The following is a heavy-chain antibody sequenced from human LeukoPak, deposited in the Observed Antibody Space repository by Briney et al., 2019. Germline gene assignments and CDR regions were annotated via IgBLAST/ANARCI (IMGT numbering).Heavy chain of an antibody. V-gene: IGHV4-61*02. D-gene: IGHD3-10*01. J-gene: IGHJ4*02. CDR3: ARAWSRSMVRGVALDY. Sequence: SETLSLTCTVPGGSISSGTYYWSWIRQPAGKGLEWIGRIYTSGSTNYNPSLKSRVTISVDTSKNQFSLKLSSVTAADTAVYYCARAWSRSMVRGVALDYWGQGTLVTVSS. CDR1: GGSISSGTYY. CDR2: IYTSGST.